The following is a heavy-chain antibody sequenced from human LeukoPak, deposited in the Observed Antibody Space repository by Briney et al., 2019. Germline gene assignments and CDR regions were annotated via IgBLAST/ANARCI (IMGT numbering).Heavy chain of an antibody. D-gene: IGHD6-13*01. CDR3: ARAAAGKYNWFDP. Sequence: ASVKVSCRASGYTFTSYDINWVRQATGQGLEWMGWMNPNSGNTGYAQKFQGRVTMTRNTSISTAYMELSSLRSEDTAVYYCARAAAGKYNWFDPWGQGTLVTVSS. J-gene: IGHJ5*02. V-gene: IGHV1-8*01. CDR2: MNPNSGNT. CDR1: GYTFTSYD.